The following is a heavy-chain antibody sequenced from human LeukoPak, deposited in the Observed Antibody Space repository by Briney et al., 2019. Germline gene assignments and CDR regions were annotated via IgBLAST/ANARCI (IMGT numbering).Heavy chain of an antibody. CDR1: GYTFTGYY. J-gene: IGHJ6*02. CDR2: INPNSGGT. Sequence: ASVKVSCKASGYTFTGYYMHWVRQAPGQGLEWMGWINPNSGGTNYAQKFQGRVTMTRDTSISTAYMELSRLRSDDTAVYYCARMENYYYYGMDVWGQGTTVTVSS. CDR3: ARMENYYYYGMDV. D-gene: IGHD1-1*01. V-gene: IGHV1-2*02.